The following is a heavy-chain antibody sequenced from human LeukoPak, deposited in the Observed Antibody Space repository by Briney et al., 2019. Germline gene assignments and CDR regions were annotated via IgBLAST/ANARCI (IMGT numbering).Heavy chain of an antibody. CDR2: IYHSGST. CDR3: ARRANSGSTKGAFDI. Sequence: SETLTLTCTVSGYSISSGYYWGWIRQPPGKGLEWIGSIYHSGSTYYNPSLKSRVTISVDTSKNQFSLKLNSVTAADTAVYYCARRANSGSTKGAFDIWGQGTMVTVSS. J-gene: IGHJ3*02. V-gene: IGHV4-38-2*02. D-gene: IGHD1-26*01. CDR1: GYSISSGYY.